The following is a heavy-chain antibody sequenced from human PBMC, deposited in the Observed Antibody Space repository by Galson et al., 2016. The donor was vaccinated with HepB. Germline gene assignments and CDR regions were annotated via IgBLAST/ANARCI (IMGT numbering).Heavy chain of an antibody. V-gene: IGHV3-23*01. Sequence: SLRLSCAASGFTFRTYAMSWVRQAPGKGLEWVALISASGGTTYYADSVKGRFTISRDSSKNTLYLQMNSLRADDTALYYCAKSLLPRNNYYGMDVWGQGTTVTVSS. CDR3: AKSLLPRNNYYGMDV. J-gene: IGHJ6*02. CDR2: ISASGGTT. CDR1: GFTFRTYA.